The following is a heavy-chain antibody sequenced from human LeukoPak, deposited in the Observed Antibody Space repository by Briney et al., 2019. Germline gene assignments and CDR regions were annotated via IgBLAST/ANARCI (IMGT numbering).Heavy chain of an antibody. CDR2: ISPNSGGT. D-gene: IGHD3-22*01. CDR1: GYTFTDYY. CDR3: ARVNLGVHYYDSSGYSHLDY. J-gene: IGHJ4*02. Sequence: ASVRVSCKASGYTFTDYYIHWVRQAPGQGLEWMGWISPNSGGTNYAQKFQGRVTMTRDTSISTAYMDLSRLRFDDTAVYYCARVNLGVHYYDSSGYSHLDYWGQGTLVTVSS. V-gene: IGHV1-2*02.